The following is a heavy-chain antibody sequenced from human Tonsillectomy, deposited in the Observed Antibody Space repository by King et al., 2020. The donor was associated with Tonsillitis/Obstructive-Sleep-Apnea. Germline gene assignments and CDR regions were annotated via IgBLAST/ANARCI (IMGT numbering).Heavy chain of an antibody. CDR1: GGSFSGYS. Sequence: VQLQQWGAGLLKPSETLSLTCGVFGGSFSGYSWSWIRQPPGKGLEWIGQINHSGSTKYNPSLKSRVTISVDTSKNQFSLNVNSVTAADTAVYYCAGNSYGSGSYSYFDYWGRGTLVTVSS. J-gene: IGHJ4*02. CDR2: INHSGST. V-gene: IGHV4-34*01. CDR3: AGNSYGSGSYSYFDY. D-gene: IGHD3-10*01.